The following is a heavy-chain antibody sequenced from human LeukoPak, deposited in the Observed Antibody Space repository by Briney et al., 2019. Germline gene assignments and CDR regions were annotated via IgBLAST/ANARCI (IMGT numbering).Heavy chain of an antibody. J-gene: IGHJ3*02. CDR3: AISMSATYYYDSSGYFNDAFDI. CDR1: GYTFTSYW. D-gene: IGHD3-22*01. V-gene: IGHV5-51*01. CDR2: IYPGDSDT. Sequence: GESLKISCKGSGYTFTSYWIGWVRQMPGKGLEWMGIIYPGDSDTRYSPSFQGQVTISADKSISTAYLQWGSLKASDTAMYYCAISMSATYYYDSSGYFNDAFDIWGQGTMVTVSS.